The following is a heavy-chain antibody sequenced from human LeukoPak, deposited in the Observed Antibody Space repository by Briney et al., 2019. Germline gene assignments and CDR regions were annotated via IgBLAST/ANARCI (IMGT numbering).Heavy chain of an antibody. CDR2: INPNSGGT. CDR3: ARSRSDSSGYVLFDY. J-gene: IGHJ4*02. CDR1: GYTFTGYY. Sequence: GASVKVSCKASGYTFTGYYMHWVRQAPGQGLEWMGWINPNSGGTNYAQKLQGRVTMTRDTSISTAYMELSRLRSDDTAVYYCARSRSDSSGYVLFDYWGQGTLVTVSS. V-gene: IGHV1-2*02. D-gene: IGHD3-22*01.